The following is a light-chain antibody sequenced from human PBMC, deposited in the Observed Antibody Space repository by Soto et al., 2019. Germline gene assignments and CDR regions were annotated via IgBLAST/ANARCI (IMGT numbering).Light chain of an antibody. CDR3: SSYAGSNTWV. J-gene: IGLJ3*02. CDR1: SSDVGAYNY. Sequence: QSALTQPPSASGSPGQSVTISCTGTSSDVGAYNYVSWYRQHPGKAPKLLIFEVNSRPSGVPDRFSGSKSGNTASLTISGLQVEDESHYYCSSYAGSNTWVFGGGTKLTVL. V-gene: IGLV2-8*01. CDR2: EVN.